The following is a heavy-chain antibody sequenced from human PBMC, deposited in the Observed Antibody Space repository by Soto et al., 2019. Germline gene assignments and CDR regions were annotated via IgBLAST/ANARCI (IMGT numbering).Heavy chain of an antibody. J-gene: IGHJ6*02. CDR3: ARECSGGSCDPDYGLDV. V-gene: IGHV4-30-4*01. Sequence: QVQLKESGPGLVKPSQTLSLTCTVSGGSTSSGAYYWSWIRQPPGMGLARIGYIYDSWNTYYNPSLKSRVTWSVDTSKKQFSLRLSSGTAADTAVYYCARECSGGSCDPDYGLDVGGPGTTVTVAS. D-gene: IGHD2-15*01. CDR2: IYDSWNT. CDR1: GGSTSSGAYY.